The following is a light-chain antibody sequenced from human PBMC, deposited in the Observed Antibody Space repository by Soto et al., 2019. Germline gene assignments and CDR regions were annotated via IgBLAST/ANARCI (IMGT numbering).Light chain of an antibody. J-gene: IGKJ1*01. CDR3: QQYGGSPWT. CDR2: GAS. V-gene: IGKV3-20*01. CDR1: QTVTRNY. Sequence: EIVLTQSPGTLSLSPGERATLSCRASQTVTRNYLGWYQQKPGQAPRLLIYGASSRATGIPDRFSGSGSGTDFTLTISRLEPEDFAVYDCQQYGGSPWTFGQGTQGEIK.